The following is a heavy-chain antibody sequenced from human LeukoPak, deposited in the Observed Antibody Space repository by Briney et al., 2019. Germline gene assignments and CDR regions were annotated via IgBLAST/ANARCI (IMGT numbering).Heavy chain of an antibody. V-gene: IGHV3-23*01. CDR1: GFTFSSYA. Sequence: PGGSLRLSCAASGFTFSSYAMTWVRQAPGKGLEWVSAISGSGDSTYYADSVKGRFTISRDTSKNTLYLQMNGLRAEDTAVYYCVELTTYYDFWSGYAHWGQGTLVTVSS. CDR2: ISGSGDST. CDR3: VELTTYYDFWSGYAH. J-gene: IGHJ4*02. D-gene: IGHD3-3*01.